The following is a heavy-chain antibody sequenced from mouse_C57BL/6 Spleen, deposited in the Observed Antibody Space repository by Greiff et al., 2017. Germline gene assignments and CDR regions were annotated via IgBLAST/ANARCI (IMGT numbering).Heavy chain of an antibody. CDR1: GYTFTDYY. V-gene: IGHV1-19*01. D-gene: IGHD1-1*01. J-gene: IGHJ2*01. Sequence: EVQLQQSGPVLVKPGASVKMSCKASGYTFTDYYMNWVKQSHGKSLEWIGVINPYNGGTSYNQKFKGKATLTVDKSSSTAYMELNSLTSEDSAVYYCAREGVITTVVATSDYWGQGTTLTVSS. CDR3: AREGVITTVVATSDY. CDR2: INPYNGGT.